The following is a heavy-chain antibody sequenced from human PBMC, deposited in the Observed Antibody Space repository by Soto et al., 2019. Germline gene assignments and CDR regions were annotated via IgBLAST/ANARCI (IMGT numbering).Heavy chain of an antibody. J-gene: IGHJ4*02. Sequence: PAGSLRLSCAASGFTFSGSAMHWVRQASGKGLEWVGRIRSKANSYATAYAASVKGRFTISRDNSKNTLYLQMNSLRAEDTAVYYCAKDWAYYYGSGSSYYFDYWGQGTLVTVS. CDR2: IRSKANSYAT. D-gene: IGHD3-10*01. CDR1: GFTFSGSA. V-gene: IGHV3-73*01. CDR3: AKDWAYYYGSGSSYYFDY.